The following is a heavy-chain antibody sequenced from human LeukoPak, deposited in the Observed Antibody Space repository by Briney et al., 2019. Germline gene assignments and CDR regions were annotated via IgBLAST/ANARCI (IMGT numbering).Heavy chain of an antibody. CDR3: ARTVSSAGWSDDAFDI. Sequence: GRSLGLSCAASGFTFDDYGMSWARQAPGKGLEGVSGINWDGGSTGYADSVKGRFTISRDNAKNFLYLQMNSLRADDTALYYSARTVSSAGWSDDAFDIWGEGTMVTVSS. CDR1: GFTFDDYG. V-gene: IGHV3-20*04. J-gene: IGHJ3*02. CDR2: INWDGGST. D-gene: IGHD6-19*01.